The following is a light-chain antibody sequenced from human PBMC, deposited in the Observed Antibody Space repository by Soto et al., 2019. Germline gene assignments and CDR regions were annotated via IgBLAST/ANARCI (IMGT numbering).Light chain of an antibody. CDR2: GAS. V-gene: IGKV3-20*01. CDR3: QQYGGSPPFT. CDR1: QSDSSKF. J-gene: IGKJ2*01. Sequence: EIVLTQSPGTLSLSPGERATLSCRTSQSDSSKFLAWYQQKPGQAPRLLLYGASTRATGIPDRFSGSGSGTDFTLTITRLEPEDFAVYYCQQYGGSPPFTFGQGTKLEI.